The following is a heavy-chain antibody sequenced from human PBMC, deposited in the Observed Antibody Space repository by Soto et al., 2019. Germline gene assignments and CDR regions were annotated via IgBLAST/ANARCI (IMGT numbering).Heavy chain of an antibody. Sequence: PSETLSLTCAVYGGSFSGYYWSWIRQPPGKGLEWIGEINHSGSTNYNPSLKSRVTISVDTSKNQFSLKLSSVTAADTAVYYCARGAGTFAFDIWGQGTMVTVSS. CDR2: INHSGST. V-gene: IGHV4-34*01. CDR1: GGSFSGYY. D-gene: IGHD6-19*01. CDR3: ARGAGTFAFDI. J-gene: IGHJ3*02.